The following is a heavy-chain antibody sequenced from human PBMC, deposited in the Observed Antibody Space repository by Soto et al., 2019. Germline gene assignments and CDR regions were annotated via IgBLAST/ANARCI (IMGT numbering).Heavy chain of an antibody. CDR1: GFTFSDYY. V-gene: IGHV3-11*01. CDR2: IGSGGGTI. CDR3: AIRRDFLDY. J-gene: IGHJ4*02. Sequence: QVQLVESGGGLVKAGGSLRLSCAASGFTFSDYYMTWIRQAPGKGLEWVSYIGSGGGTIYYADSVKGRFTISSDNAKSSRCLQRNSLRAEETAVYYGAIRRDFLDYWGQGTLVTVSS. D-gene: IGHD3-3*01.